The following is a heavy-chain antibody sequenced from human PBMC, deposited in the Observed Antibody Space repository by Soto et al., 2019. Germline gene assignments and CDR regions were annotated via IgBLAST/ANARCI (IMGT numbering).Heavy chain of an antibody. D-gene: IGHD3-22*01. J-gene: IGHJ5*02. CDR2: IYYSGST. Sequence: SETLSLTCTVSGGSISSYYWSWIRQPPGKGLEWIGYIYYSGSTNYNPSLKSRVTISVDTSKNQFSLKLSSVTAADTAVYYCARDSDYDSREWWFDPWGQGTLVTVSS. CDR1: GGSISSYY. V-gene: IGHV4-59*01. CDR3: ARDSDYDSREWWFDP.